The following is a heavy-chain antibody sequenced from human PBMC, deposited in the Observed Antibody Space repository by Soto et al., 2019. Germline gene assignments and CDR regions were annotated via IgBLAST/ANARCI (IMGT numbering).Heavy chain of an antibody. CDR1: GGTFSSYV. Sequence: GAAVKVSCKASGGTFSSYVISWVRQAPGQGLEWMGGIIPIFGTANYAQKFQGRVTITADKSTSIAYMELSSLRSGDTAVYYCARVNYYDSSGHVSDWGQGTLVTVSS. CDR2: IIPIFGTA. D-gene: IGHD3-22*01. J-gene: IGHJ4*02. V-gene: IGHV1-69*06. CDR3: ARVNYYDSSGHVSD.